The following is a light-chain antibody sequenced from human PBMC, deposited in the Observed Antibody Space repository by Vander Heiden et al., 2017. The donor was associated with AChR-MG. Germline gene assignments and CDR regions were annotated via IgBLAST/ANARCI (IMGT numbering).Light chain of an antibody. CDR2: GAS. CDR1: QSVSSSY. CDR3: QQDGSPLQT. J-gene: IGKJ1*01. Sequence: EIVLTQSPGTLSLSPGERATLSCRASQSVSSSYLAWYQQKPGQAPRLLIYGASSRATGIPDRFSGSGSGTDFTLTISRLEPEDFAVYYCQQDGSPLQTFGQGTKVEIK. V-gene: IGKV3-20*01.